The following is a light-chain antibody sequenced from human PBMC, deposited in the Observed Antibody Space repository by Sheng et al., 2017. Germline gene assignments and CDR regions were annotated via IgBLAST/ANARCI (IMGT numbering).Light chain of an antibody. CDR3: QQRSNWLT. J-gene: IGKJ4*01. V-gene: IGKV3-11*01. Sequence: EIVLTQFPGTLSLSPGDRATLSCRASQRIDSTYIAWYQQKPGQAPRLLIYDASNRATGIPARFSGSGSGTDFTLTISSLEPEDFAVYYCQQRSNWLTFGGGTKVEIK. CDR1: QRIDSTY. CDR2: DAS.